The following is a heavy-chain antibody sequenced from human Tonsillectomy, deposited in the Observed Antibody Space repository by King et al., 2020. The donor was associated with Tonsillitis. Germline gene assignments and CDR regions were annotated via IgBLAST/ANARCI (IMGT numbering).Heavy chain of an antibody. CDR3: ASSAGTFSYYYYMDV. D-gene: IGHD6-13*01. CDR2: IWFDGSNK. V-gene: IGHV3-33*08. J-gene: IGHJ6*03. CDR1: GFTFSTYG. Sequence: VQLVESGGGVVQPGRSLRLSCAASGFTFSTYGMHWVREAPGKGLVWVALIWFDGSNKYYADSVKGRFTISRDNSKNTLYLQMNSLRAEDTAVYYCASSAGTFSYYYYMDVWGKGTTVTVSS.